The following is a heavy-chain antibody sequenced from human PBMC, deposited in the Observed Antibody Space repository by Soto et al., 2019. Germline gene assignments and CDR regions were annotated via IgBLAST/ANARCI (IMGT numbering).Heavy chain of an antibody. Sequence: ASVKVSCKASGYIFTAYYIHWVRQAPGQGLEWMGWINPNGDGTSYSQEFQGRVTMTSDTSISTAYMELTRLRSDDAAVYYCARAGTYDYVWGTYHTWGQGTLVTVSS. CDR1: GYIFTAYY. J-gene: IGHJ5*02. V-gene: IGHV1-2*02. CDR3: ARAGTYDYVWGTYHT. CDR2: INPNGDGT. D-gene: IGHD3-16*02.